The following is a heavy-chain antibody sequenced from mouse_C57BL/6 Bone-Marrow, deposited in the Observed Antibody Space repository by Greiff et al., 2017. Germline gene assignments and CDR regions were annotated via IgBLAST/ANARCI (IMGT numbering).Heavy chain of an antibody. CDR1: GYTFTGYW. J-gene: IGHJ4*01. CDR2: IDPANGNT. V-gene: IGHV1-9*01. Sequence: QVQLQQSGAELMKPGASVKLSCKATGYTFTGYWIEWVKQRPEQGLEWIGRIDPANGNTKYAPKFQGKATITADTSSNTAYLQLSSLTSEDTAIDYCARGEGYEMDYWGQGTSVTVSS. CDR3: ARGEGYEMDY.